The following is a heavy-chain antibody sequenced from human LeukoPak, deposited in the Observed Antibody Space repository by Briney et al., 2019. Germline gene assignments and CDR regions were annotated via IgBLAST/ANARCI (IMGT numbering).Heavy chain of an antibody. CDR2: MSASDRRT. CDR3: AKDLAYAFDI. J-gene: IGHJ3*02. Sequence: GGSLRLSCAASGFPFNTYAMSWVRQAPGKGLEWVSAMSASDRRTYYADSVKDRFTISRDHSKNRLYLQMNSLRAEDTALYHCAKDLAYAFDIWGQGTMVTVSS. CDR1: GFPFNTYA. V-gene: IGHV3-23*01.